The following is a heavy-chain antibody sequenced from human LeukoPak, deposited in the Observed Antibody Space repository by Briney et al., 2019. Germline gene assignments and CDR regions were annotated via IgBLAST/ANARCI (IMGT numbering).Heavy chain of an antibody. CDR3: AREGGTVVPAALDAFDI. Sequence: SVTVSCKASGGTFSSYAISWVRQAPGQGLEWMGRIIPMLGIANYAQKFQGRVTITADKSTSTAYMELSSLRSEDTAVYYCAREGGTVVPAALDAFDIWGQGTMVTVSS. J-gene: IGHJ3*02. CDR2: IIPMLGIA. V-gene: IGHV1-69*04. D-gene: IGHD2-2*01. CDR1: GGTFSSYA.